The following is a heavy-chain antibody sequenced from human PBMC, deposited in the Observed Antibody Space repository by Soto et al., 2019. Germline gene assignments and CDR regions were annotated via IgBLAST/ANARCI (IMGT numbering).Heavy chain of an antibody. D-gene: IGHD6-13*01. CDR3: AREGRQLAYSIDY. CDR2: IYYSGST. Sequence: PSETLSLTCTVSGGSISSGGYYWSWIRQHPGKGLEWIGYIYYSGSTYYNPSLKSRVTISVDTSKNQFSLKLSSVTAADTAVYYCAREGRQLAYSIDYWGQGTLVTVSS. V-gene: IGHV4-31*03. CDR1: GGSISSGGYY. J-gene: IGHJ4*02.